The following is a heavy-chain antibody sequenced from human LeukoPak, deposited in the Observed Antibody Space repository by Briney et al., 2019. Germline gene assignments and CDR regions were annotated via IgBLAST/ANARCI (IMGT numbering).Heavy chain of an antibody. CDR3: TRVDYGSNWFDP. V-gene: IGHV3-49*04. CDR1: GFTFGDYA. D-gene: IGHD3-10*01. Sequence: GGSLRLSCTASGFTFGDYAMSWVRQAPGKGLEWVGFIRSKAYGGTTEYAASVKGRFTISRDDSKGIAYLQMNSLKTEDTAVYYCTRVDYGSNWFDPWGQGTLVTVSS. CDR2: IRSKAYGGTT. J-gene: IGHJ5*02.